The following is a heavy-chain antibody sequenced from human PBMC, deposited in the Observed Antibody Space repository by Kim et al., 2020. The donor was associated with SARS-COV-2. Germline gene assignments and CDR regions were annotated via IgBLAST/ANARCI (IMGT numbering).Heavy chain of an antibody. CDR2: ISWNSGSI. CDR3: AKAKGGGLKQNFDY. D-gene: IGHD3-16*01. Sequence: GGSLRLSCAASGFTFDDYAMHWVRQAPGKGLEWVSGISWNSGSIGYADSVKGRFTISRDNAKNSLYLQMNSLRAEDTALYYCAKAKGGGLKQNFDYWGQGTLVTVSS. V-gene: IGHV3-9*01. CDR1: GFTFDDYA. J-gene: IGHJ4*02.